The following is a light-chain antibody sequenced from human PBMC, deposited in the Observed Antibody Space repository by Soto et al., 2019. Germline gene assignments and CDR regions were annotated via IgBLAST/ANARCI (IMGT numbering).Light chain of an antibody. CDR2: GAS. CDR1: QSVS. J-gene: IGKJ5*01. Sequence: EIELTQSPGTLSLSPGDIATLCCRASQSVSLAWYQQKPGQAPRLIIYGASTRATGIPDRFSGSGSGTDFTLTISRLEPEDFAVYYCQQYDSSPITLGQGTRLEIK. V-gene: IGKV3-20*01. CDR3: QQYDSSPIT.